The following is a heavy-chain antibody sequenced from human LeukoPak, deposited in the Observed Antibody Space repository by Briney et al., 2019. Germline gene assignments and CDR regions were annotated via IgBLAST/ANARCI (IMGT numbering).Heavy chain of an antibody. CDR3: AKVSERLATVSNFDY. V-gene: IGHV3-30*18. CDR1: GFTFSSYG. D-gene: IGHD6-19*01. J-gene: IGHJ4*02. CDR2: ISYDGSNK. Sequence: GGSLRLSCAASGFTFSSYGMHWVRQAPGKGLEWVAVISYDGSNKYYADSVKGRFTISRDNSKNTLYLQMNSLRAEGTAVYYCAKVSERLATVSNFDYWGQGTLVTVSS.